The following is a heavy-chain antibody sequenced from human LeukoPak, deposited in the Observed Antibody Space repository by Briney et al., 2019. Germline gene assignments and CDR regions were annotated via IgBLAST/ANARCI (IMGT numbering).Heavy chain of an antibody. Sequence: ASVKVSCKASGYTFTSYGISWVRQAPGQGLEWMGWINPNSGATNYAQKFQGRVTMTTDTSTSTAYMELRSLRSDDTAVYYCAGDQGRYYYGSGSYSAVDYWGQGTLVTVSS. V-gene: IGHV1-18*01. CDR3: AGDQGRYYYGSGSYSAVDY. J-gene: IGHJ4*02. CDR2: INPNSGAT. CDR1: GYTFTSYG. D-gene: IGHD3-10*01.